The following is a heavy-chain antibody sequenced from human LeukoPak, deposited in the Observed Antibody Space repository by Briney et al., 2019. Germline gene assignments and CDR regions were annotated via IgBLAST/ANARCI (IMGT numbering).Heavy chain of an antibody. D-gene: IGHD5-24*01. CDR3: ASSGQLLPTVAFDI. CDR2: IYHSGST. V-gene: IGHV4-30-2*01. Sequence: SQTLSLTCTVSGGSISSGGYYWSWIRQPPGNGLEWIGYIYHSGSTYYNPSLKSRVTISVDRSKNQFSLKLSSVTAADTAVYYCASSGQLLPTVAFDIWGQGTMVTVSS. CDR1: GGSISSGGYY. J-gene: IGHJ3*02.